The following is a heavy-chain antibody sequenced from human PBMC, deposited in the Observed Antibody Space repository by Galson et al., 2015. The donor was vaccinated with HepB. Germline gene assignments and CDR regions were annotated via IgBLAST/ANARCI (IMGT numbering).Heavy chain of an antibody. J-gene: IGHJ4*02. CDR3: ARVLRVVVPAATYYFDY. D-gene: IGHD2-2*01. CDR1: GFTFSSYS. CDR2: ISSSSSYI. V-gene: IGHV3-21*01. Sequence: SLRLSCAASGFTFSSYSMNWVRQAPGKGLEWVSSISSSSSYIYYADSVKGRFTISRDNAKNSLYLRMNSLRAEDTAVYYCARVLRVVVPAATYYFDYWGQGTLVTVSS.